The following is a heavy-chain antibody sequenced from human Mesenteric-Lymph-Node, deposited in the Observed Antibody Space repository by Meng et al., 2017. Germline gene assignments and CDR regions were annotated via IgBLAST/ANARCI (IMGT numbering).Heavy chain of an antibody. D-gene: IGHD3-10*01. CDR3: ARDSTLVRGLIAY. CDR2: VNHILGIT. CDR1: GDTFSTYT. V-gene: IGHV1-69*08. J-gene: IGHJ4*02. Sequence: QVQLWECGAGVKRAGASVKVSCRASGDTFSTYTFTWVRQAPGQGRGWMGRVNHILGITNYAHKFQGRVTITADKSTSTAYLELSSLRFEDTAIYYCARDSTLVRGLIAYWGQGTLVTVSS.